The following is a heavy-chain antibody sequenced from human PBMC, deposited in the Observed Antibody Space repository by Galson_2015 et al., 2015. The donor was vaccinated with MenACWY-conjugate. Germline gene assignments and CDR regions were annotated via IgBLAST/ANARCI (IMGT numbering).Heavy chain of an antibody. CDR1: EDTSTNYA. J-gene: IGHJ4*02. V-gene: IGHV1-3*01. CDR2: IIAGNGNT. Sequence: SVKVSCKASEDTSTNYAIHWVRQAPGQGLEWMGWIIAGNGNTKFSQNFQGRLTITRDTSANTIYMDLSSLRSEDTAVYYCARNFYASNGYYNYWGQGTLVTVSS. D-gene: IGHD3-3*01. CDR3: ARNFYASNGYYNY.